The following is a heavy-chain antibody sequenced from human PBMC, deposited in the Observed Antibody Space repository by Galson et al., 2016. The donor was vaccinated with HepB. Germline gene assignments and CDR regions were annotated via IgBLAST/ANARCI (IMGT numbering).Heavy chain of an antibody. J-gene: IGHJ6*03. CDR3: ARRSGGWYYYYMDV. V-gene: IGHV4-34*01. CDR1: GGSVSGFY. CDR2: INHSGRS. D-gene: IGHD3-3*01. Sequence: TLSLTCAVDGGSVSGFYWSWIRQPPGKGLEWIGEINHSGRSNYNPSLKSRVTISVDTSKNQISLRLNSVTAADTAVYYCARRSGGWYYYYMDVWDKGATVTVSS.